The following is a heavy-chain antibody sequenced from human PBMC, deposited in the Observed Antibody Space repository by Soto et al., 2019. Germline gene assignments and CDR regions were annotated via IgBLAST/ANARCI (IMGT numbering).Heavy chain of an antibody. CDR1: GDSVSSNSAA. V-gene: IGHV6-1*01. J-gene: IGHJ5*02. Sequence: QVQLQQSGPGLVKPSQTLSLTCAISGDSVSSNSAAWNWIRQSPSRGLEWLGRTYYRSKWYNDYAVSVKSRITINPDTSKNQFSLQLNSVTPEDTAVYYCARGQNPYCSGGSCFYNWFDPWGQGTLVTVSS. D-gene: IGHD2-15*01. CDR2: TYYRSKWYN. CDR3: ARGQNPYCSGGSCFYNWFDP.